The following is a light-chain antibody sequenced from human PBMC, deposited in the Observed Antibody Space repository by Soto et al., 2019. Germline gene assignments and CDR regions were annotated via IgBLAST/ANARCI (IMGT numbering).Light chain of an antibody. CDR3: GTWDTSLSAVV. V-gene: IGLV1-51*01. J-gene: IGLJ2*01. Sequence: QSVLTQSPSVSAAPGQMVTISCSGSSSNIGKNYVSWYQRLPGTAPKLLIYDNNERSSGIPDRFSGSKSGTSATLGIAGLQTGDEADYYCGTWDTSLSAVVFGGGTKLTVL. CDR2: DNN. CDR1: SSNIGKNY.